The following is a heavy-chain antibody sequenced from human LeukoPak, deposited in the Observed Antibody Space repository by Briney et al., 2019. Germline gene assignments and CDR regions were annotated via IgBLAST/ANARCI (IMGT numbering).Heavy chain of an antibody. CDR3: ARDPVEGDSSDYSWN. CDR1: GYTFTSYY. V-gene: IGHV1-46*01. CDR2: INPTGGST. D-gene: IGHD3-22*01. J-gene: IGHJ4*02. Sequence: ASVKVSCKASGYTFTSYYMHWVRQAPGQGLEWMGLINPTGGSTGYAQKFQGRVTMTRDMSTSTDYMELSSLRSEDTAIYYCARDPVEGDSSDYSWNWGQGTLVTVSS.